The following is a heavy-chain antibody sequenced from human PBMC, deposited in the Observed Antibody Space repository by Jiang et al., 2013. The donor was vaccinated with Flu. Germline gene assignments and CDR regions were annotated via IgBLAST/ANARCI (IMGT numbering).Heavy chain of an antibody. V-gene: IGHV4-59*01. D-gene: IGHD5-18*01. CDR1: GGSISSYY. Sequence: GPGLVKPSETLSLTCTVSGGSISSYYWSWIRQPPGKGLEWIGYIYYSGSTNYNPSLKSRVTISVDTSKNQFSLKLSSVTAADTAVYYCARGADTAMVSVDYWGQGNPGHRLL. CDR3: ARGADTAMVSVDY. CDR2: IYYSGST. J-gene: IGHJ4*02.